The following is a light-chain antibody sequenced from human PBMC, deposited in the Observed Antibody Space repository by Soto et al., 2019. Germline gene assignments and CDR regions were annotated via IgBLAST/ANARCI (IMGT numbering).Light chain of an antibody. V-gene: IGKV3-15*01. CDR3: QQYNNWPPDRT. J-gene: IGKJ1*01. Sequence: EIVMTQSQATLSVSPGERATLSCRASQSVDSNLAWYQQKPGQAPRLLIYGASTRATGIPARFSGSGSGTEFTLTISSLQSEDFAIYFCQQYNNWPPDRTFGQGTKVEIK. CDR1: QSVDSN. CDR2: GAS.